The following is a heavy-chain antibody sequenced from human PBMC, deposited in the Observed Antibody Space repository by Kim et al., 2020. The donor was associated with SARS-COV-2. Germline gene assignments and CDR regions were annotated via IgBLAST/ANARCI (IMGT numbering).Heavy chain of an antibody. J-gene: IGHJ4*02. V-gene: IGHV5-51*01. CDR3: ARAPDNGYSSGWFDY. D-gene: IGHD6-19*01. CDR2: IYPGDSDT. CDR1: GYSFTSYW. Sequence: GESLQISCKGSGYSFTSYWIGWVRQMPGKGLEWRGIIYPGDSDTRYSPSFQGQVTISADKSISTAYLQWSSLKASDTAMYYCARAPDNGYSSGWFDYWGQGTLVTVSS.